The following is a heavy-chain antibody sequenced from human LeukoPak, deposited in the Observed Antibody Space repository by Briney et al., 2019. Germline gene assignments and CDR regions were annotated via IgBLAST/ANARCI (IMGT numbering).Heavy chain of an antibody. Sequence: SETLSLTCIVSGGSISSSRFYWGWIRQPPGKGLEWIGTIYYSGSTYYNPSLKSRVTISAVTSKNQFSLNLSSVTAADTGVYYCARHVSSDLRIVVVTSDWYFDRWGRGTLVTVSS. CDR3: ARHVSSDLRIVVVTSDWYFDR. J-gene: IGHJ2*01. CDR2: IYYSGST. V-gene: IGHV4-39*01. CDR1: GGSISSSRFY. D-gene: IGHD2-21*02.